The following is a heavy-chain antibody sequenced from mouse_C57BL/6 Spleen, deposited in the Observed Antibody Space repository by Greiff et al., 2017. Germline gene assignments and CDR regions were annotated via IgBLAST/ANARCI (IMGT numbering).Heavy chain of an antibody. J-gene: IGHJ4*01. CDR1: GYSFTSYY. CDR3: ARPIYYEDAMDY. D-gene: IGHD2-4*01. V-gene: IGHV1-66*01. Sequence: LVESGPELVKPGASVKISCKASGYSFTSYYIHWVKQRPGQGLEWIGWIYPGSGNTKYNEKFKGKATLTADTSSSTAYMQLSSLTSEDSAVYYCARPIYYEDAMDYWGQGTSVTVSS. CDR2: IYPGSGNT.